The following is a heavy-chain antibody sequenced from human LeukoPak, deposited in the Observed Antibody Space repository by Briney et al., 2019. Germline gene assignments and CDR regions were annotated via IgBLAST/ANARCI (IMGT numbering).Heavy chain of an antibody. Sequence: GGSLRLSCAASGFSFSSYNMNWVRQAPGKGLEGVSSLTTSSTYTFYADSVKGRFTISRDNAKNSLYLQMNSLIPEDTAVYYCARHPYSGSYGDSYYYYMDVRGKGTTVTISS. CDR2: LTTSSTYT. CDR3: ARHPYSGSYGDSYYYYMDV. D-gene: IGHD1-26*01. CDR1: GFSFSSYN. J-gene: IGHJ6*03. V-gene: IGHV3-21*01.